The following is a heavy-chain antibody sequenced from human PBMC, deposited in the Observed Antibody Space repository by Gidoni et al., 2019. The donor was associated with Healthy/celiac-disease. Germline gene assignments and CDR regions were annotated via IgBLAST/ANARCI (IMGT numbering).Heavy chain of an antibody. V-gene: IGHV2-5*01. J-gene: IGHJ5*02. CDR1: GFSLRTSGVG. CDR2: IYWNDDK. Sequence: QITLKESGPTLVKPTQTCTLTCTFSGFSLRTSGVGVGWIRQPPGKALVWLALIYWNDDKRYSPSLKSRLTITKDTSKNQVVLTMTNMDPVDTATYYCAHSDSGSYSEADWFDPWGQGTLVTVSS. D-gene: IGHD1-26*01. CDR3: AHSDSGSYSEADWFDP.